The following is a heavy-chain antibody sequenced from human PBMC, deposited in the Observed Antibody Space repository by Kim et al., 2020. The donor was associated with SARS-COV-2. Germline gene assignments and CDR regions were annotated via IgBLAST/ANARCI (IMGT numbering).Heavy chain of an antibody. CDR1: GGSFSGYY. Sequence: SETLSLTCAVYGGSFSGYYWSWIRQPPGKGLEWIGEINHSGSTNYNPSLKSRVTISVDTSKNQFSLKLSSVTAADTAVYYCARRGEDDFWSGYYRRSGWFDPWGQGTLVTVSS. D-gene: IGHD3-3*01. CDR2: INHSGST. CDR3: ARRGEDDFWSGYYRRSGWFDP. J-gene: IGHJ5*02. V-gene: IGHV4-34*01.